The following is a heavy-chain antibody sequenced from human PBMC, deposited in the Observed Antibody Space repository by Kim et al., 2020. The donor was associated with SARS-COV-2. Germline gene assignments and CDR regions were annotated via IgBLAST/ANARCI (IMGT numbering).Heavy chain of an antibody. D-gene: IGHD3-22*01. CDR1: GYTFTSYY. V-gene: IGHV1-46*01. CDR2: INPSGGST. CDR3: ARENGPVAVITKLFDY. Sequence: ASVKVSCKASGYTFTSYYMHLVRQAPGQGLEWMGIINPSGGSTSYAQKFQGRVTMTRDTSTSTVYMELSSLRSEDTAVYYCARENGPVAVITKLFDYWGQGTLVTVSS. J-gene: IGHJ4*02.